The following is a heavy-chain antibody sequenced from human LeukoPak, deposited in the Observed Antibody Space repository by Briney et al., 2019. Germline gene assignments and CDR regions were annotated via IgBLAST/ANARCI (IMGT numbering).Heavy chain of an antibody. Sequence: GASVKVSCKASGGTFSSYAISWVRQAPGQGLEWMGGIIPIFGTANYAQKFQGGVTITADESTSTAYMELSSLRSEDTAVYYCARDDKDDYGDYDDAFDIWGQGTMVTVSS. J-gene: IGHJ3*02. CDR1: GGTFSSYA. CDR3: ARDDKDDYGDYDDAFDI. CDR2: IIPIFGTA. V-gene: IGHV1-69*13. D-gene: IGHD4-17*01.